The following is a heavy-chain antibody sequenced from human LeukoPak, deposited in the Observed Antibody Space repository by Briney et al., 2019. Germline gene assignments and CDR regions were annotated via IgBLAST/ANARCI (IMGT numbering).Heavy chain of an antibody. J-gene: IGHJ4*02. CDR1: GFTFSDYY. CDR2: ISGSGSHT. Sequence: PGGSLRLSCAASGFTFSDYYMSWIRQAPGKRLEWVSYISGSGSHTTYADSVKGRFTISRDNAKNSLSLQVNSLRADDTAVYYCARVGSTVAAGTPDYWGQGTLVTVSS. V-gene: IGHV3-11*06. D-gene: IGHD6-13*01. CDR3: ARVGSTVAAGTPDY.